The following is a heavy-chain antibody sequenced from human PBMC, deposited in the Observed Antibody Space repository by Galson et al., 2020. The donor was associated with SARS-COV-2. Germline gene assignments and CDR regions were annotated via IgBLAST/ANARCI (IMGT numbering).Heavy chain of an antibody. CDR3: AGHRYGYAQFDD. J-gene: IGHJ4*02. Sequence: ETSETLSLTCTVSGGSISSFYWSWIRQPPGKGLEWIAYIYYRGTTNYNHSLKSRVTISLNTSKNQFSLKLSSVTAADTAVYYCAGHRYGYAQFDDWGQGTLVTVSS. D-gene: IGHD5-18*01. CDR2: IYYRGTT. V-gene: IGHV4-59*08. CDR1: GGSISSFY.